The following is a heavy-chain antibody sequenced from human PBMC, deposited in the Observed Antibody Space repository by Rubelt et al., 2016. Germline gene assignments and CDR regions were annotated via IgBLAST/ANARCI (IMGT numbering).Heavy chain of an antibody. J-gene: IGHJ3*02. Sequence: EVQLVESGGGLIQPGGSLRLSCAAPGLTFSSYAMSWVRQAPGKGLQWVSVISGSGDSTHYADSVKGRCTISRDNSKNTLYLQMNSLRPEDTAVYYCAKALGQQLVRTSLDIWGQGTMVTVSS. D-gene: IGHD6-13*01. CDR2: ISGSGDST. CDR1: GLTFSSYA. V-gene: IGHV3-23*04. CDR3: AKALGQQLVRTSLDI.